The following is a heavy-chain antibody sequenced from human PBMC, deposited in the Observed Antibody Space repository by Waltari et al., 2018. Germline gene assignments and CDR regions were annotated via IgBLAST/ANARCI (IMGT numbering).Heavy chain of an antibody. V-gene: IGHV4-39*02. CDR2: IYSSWKT. CDR3: ATRLVAAGTNFDY. D-gene: IGHD1-7*01. Sequence: QLQLQESGPGLVKPSETLSLSCTVFGDSINSTSYYWGWVRQPPGRGRVWVGSIYSSWKTYCHPYPASRLTISLDASKNHYSLRLSSVSAADTAVYYCATRLVAAGTNFDYWGQGSLVTVSS. J-gene: IGHJ4*02. CDR1: GDSINSTSYY.